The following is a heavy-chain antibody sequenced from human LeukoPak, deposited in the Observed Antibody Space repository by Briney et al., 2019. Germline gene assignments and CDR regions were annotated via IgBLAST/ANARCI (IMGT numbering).Heavy chain of an antibody. CDR2: IYTSGST. V-gene: IGHV4-4*07. CDR1: GGSISTYY. Sequence: PSETLSLTCTVSGGSISTYYWSWIRQPAGKGLEWIGRIYTSGSTNYNPSLKSRVTMSVDTSKNQFSLKLSSVTAADTAVYYCARDKEGYSSSSPGSIKYYYYYYKDVWGKGTTVTVSS. J-gene: IGHJ6*03. CDR3: ARDKEGYSSSSPGSIKYYYYYYKDV. D-gene: IGHD6-6*01.